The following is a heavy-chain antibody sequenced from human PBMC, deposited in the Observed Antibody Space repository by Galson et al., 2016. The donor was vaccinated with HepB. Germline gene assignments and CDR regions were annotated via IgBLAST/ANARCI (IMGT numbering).Heavy chain of an antibody. V-gene: IGHV3-74*01. Sequence: SLRLSCAVSGFSFSSYWIHWVRQAPGKGLVWVSIIASDGSQTRYADSVKGRFTISRDNAKNTLHLQMNSLRAEDAAVYYCARDTSSKMDVWGQGTTVTVSS. CDR1: GFSFSSYW. CDR3: ARDTSSKMDV. J-gene: IGHJ6*02. D-gene: IGHD4-11*01. CDR2: IASDGSQT.